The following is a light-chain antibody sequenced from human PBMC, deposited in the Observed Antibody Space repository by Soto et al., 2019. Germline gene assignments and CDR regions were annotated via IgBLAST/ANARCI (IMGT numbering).Light chain of an antibody. CDR1: QDISSW. CDR3: QQADSFPLT. J-gene: IGKJ4*01. V-gene: IGKV1-12*01. CDR2: AAS. Sequence: DIQMTQSPSSVSASVGDRVTITCRASQDISSWLTWYQQKPGKAPKVLIYAASSLKSGVPSRFSGSGSGTDFTLSITSLQPEDFATYYCQQADSFPLTFGGGTKVDIK.